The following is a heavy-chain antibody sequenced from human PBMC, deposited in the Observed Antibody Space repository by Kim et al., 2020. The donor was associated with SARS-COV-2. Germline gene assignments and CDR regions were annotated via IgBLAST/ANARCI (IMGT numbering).Heavy chain of an antibody. CDR2: IWYDGSNK. J-gene: IGHJ6*02. CDR3: AKVYSPAAGRGRPLVYPEQRGYYYYYGMDV. D-gene: IGHD6-13*01. CDR1: GFTFSSYA. V-gene: IGHV3-33*06. Sequence: GGSLRLSCAASGFTFSSYAMHWVRQAPGKGLEWVAVIWYDGSNKYYADSVKGRFTISRDNSKNTLYLQMNSLRAEDTAVYYCAKVYSPAAGRGRPLVYPEQRGYYYYYGMDVWGQGTTVTVSS.